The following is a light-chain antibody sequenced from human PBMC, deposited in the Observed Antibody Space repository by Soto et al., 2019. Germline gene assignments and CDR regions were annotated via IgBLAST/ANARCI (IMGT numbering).Light chain of an antibody. J-gene: IGKJ1*01. V-gene: IGKV3-20*01. CDR2: GAS. CDR1: QSVSSSY. CDR3: QQYGSSPKT. Sequence: EIVLTQSPGTLSLSPGERATLSYRASQSVSSSYLAWYQQKPGQAPRLLIYGASSRATGIPDRFSGSGSGTDFTLNISRLEPEDFAVYYCQQYGSSPKTFGQGTKVEIK.